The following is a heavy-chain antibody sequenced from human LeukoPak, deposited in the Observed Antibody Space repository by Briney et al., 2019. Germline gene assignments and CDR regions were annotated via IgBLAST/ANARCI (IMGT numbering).Heavy chain of an antibody. V-gene: IGHV4-30-4*01. J-gene: IGHJ4*02. D-gene: IGHD5-12*01. CDR2: IYYSGST. CDR3: ARDARGSGYEDYFDY. CDR1: GGSISSGDYY. Sequence: SETLSLTCTVSGGSISSGDYYWSWIRQPPGKGLEWIGYIYYSGSTHYNPSLKSRVTISVDTSKNQFSLKLSSVTAADTAVYYCARDARGSGYEDYFDYWGQGTLVTVSS.